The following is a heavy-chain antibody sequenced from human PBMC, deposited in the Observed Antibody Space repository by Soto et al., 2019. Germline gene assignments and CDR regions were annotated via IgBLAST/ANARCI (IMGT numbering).Heavy chain of an antibody. CDR1: GGSISSYY. Sequence: SETLSLTCTVSGGSISSYYWSWIRQPPGKGLEWIGYIYYSGSTNYNPSLKSRVTISVDTSKNQFSLKLSSVTAADTAVYYCARSETAAGIYYFDYWGQGTLVTVSS. D-gene: IGHD6-13*01. CDR3: ARSETAAGIYYFDY. V-gene: IGHV4-59*01. CDR2: IYYSGST. J-gene: IGHJ4*02.